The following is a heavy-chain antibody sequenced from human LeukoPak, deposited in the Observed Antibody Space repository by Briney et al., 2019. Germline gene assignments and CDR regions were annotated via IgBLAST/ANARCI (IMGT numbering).Heavy chain of an antibody. CDR3: SKGHSDYGTGFDL. J-gene: IGHJ4*02. V-gene: IGHV3-23*01. D-gene: IGHD5-12*01. CDR2: LSGSGTKT. CDR1: GLTFTNYA. Sequence: GRSLRLSCVASGLTFTNYAMTWVRQAPGKGLECVSVLSGSGTKTYYADSVKGRFTISRDNSENTVYLQMNSLRVDDTAVYYCSKGHSDYGTGFDLWGRGTLVTVSS.